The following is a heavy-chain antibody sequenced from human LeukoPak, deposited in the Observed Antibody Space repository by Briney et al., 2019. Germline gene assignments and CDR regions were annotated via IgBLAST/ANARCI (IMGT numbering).Heavy chain of an antibody. D-gene: IGHD6-6*01. V-gene: IGHV3-23*01. Sequence: GGSLRLSCAASGFIFNMYSMTRVRQAPGKGLEWVATITGSGTAHYADSLRGRFTISRDNPKNMVYLEIVSLRVEDTAMYYCGSLGGAYREPLDNWGQGTVVTVSS. CDR3: GSLGGAYREPLDN. CDR2: ITGSGTA. J-gene: IGHJ4*02. CDR1: GFIFNMYS.